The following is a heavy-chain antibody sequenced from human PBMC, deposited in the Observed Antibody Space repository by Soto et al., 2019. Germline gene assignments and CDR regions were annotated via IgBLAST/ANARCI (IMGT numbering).Heavy chain of an antibody. V-gene: IGHV1-69*12. CDR2: IIPIFGTA. Sequence: QVQLVQSGAEVKKPGSSVKVSCKASGGTFSSYAISWVRQAPGQGLEWMGGIIPIFGTANYAQKFQGRVTITADESTSTAYMELSSLRSEDTAVYYCARESDVCSRGSCYYYHAFDIWGQGTMVTVSS. CDR3: ARESDVCSRGSCYYYHAFDI. J-gene: IGHJ3*02. CDR1: GGTFSSYA. D-gene: IGHD2-15*01.